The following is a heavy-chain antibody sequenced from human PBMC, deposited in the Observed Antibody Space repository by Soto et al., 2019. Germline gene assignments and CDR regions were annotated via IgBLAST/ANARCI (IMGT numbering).Heavy chain of an antibody. D-gene: IGHD3-16*01. CDR3: ATLYGGPRAFDI. CDR1: GCSHITNTHY. Sequence: LPLQESGPRLVKPSGTLFLPRTVSGCSHITNTHYLGGIRQPPGKGLGWIWSFYHSGSDYYNPSLKSRVSISVDTSKNHFSLKLRSVTARDTAVYYCATLYGGPRAFDIWGQGTLVTVSS. V-gene: IGHV4-39*02. CDR2: FYHSGSD. J-gene: IGHJ3*02.